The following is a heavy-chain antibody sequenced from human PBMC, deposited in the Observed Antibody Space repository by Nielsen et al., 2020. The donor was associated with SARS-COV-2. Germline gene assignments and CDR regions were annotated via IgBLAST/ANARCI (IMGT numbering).Heavy chain of an antibody. D-gene: IGHD3-16*02. V-gene: IGHV3-7*03. Sequence: GESLKISCSASGFSLRRDWMSWVRQAPGKGLEWVADIKPDGLEKNYVDSVKGRFTISRDNGRNSVYLEVNSLSVEDTAVYYCARVDGVVIFHYYMDVWGEGTPVTVSS. CDR1: GFSLRRDW. CDR3: ARVDGVVIFHYYMDV. J-gene: IGHJ6*03. CDR2: IKPDGLEK.